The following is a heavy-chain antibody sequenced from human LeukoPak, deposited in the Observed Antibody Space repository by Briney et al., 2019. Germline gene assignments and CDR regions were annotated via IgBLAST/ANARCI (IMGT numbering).Heavy chain of an antibody. Sequence: ASVKVSCKASGYTFTNYAINWVRQAPGQGLEWMGWINPNSGGTNYAQKFQGRVTMTRDTSISTAYMELSRLRSDDTAVYYCARGRITIFDWGQGTLVTVSS. CDR1: GYTFTNYA. CDR2: INPNSGGT. J-gene: IGHJ4*02. D-gene: IGHD3-9*01. V-gene: IGHV1-2*02. CDR3: ARGRITIFD.